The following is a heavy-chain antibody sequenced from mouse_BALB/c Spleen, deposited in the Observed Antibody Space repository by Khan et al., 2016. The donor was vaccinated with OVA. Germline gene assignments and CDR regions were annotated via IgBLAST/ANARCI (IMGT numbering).Heavy chain of an antibody. CDR2: FSNLAYSI. CDR3: ARSWAMDY. Sequence: EVELVESGGGFVQPGGSRKLSCAASGFTFSDYGMAWVRQAPGKGPEWVAFFSNLAYSIYYADTVTGRFTISRENAKNTLYLEMSSLRSEDTAMYYCARSWAMDYWGQGTSVTVSS. J-gene: IGHJ4*01. CDR1: GFTFSDYG. V-gene: IGHV5-15*02.